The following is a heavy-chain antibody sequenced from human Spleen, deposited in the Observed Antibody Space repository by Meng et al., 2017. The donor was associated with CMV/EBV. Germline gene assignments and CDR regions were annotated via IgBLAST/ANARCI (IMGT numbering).Heavy chain of an antibody. D-gene: IGHD3-22*01. CDR1: GFTFSSYS. CDR2: TSSSSSYI. CDR3: ARADSSGYESAVDI. Sequence: GESLKISCAASGFTFSSYSMNWVRQAPGKGLEWVSSTSSSSSYIYYADSVKGRFTISRDNAKNSLYLQMNSLRAEDTAVCYCARADSSGYESAVDIWGQGTMVTVSS. J-gene: IGHJ3*02. V-gene: IGHV3-21*01.